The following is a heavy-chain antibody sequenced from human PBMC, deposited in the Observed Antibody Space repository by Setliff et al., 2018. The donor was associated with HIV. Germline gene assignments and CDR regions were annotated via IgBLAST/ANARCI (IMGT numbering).Heavy chain of an antibody. V-gene: IGHV3-23*01. CDR1: GGSLSGYY. Sequence: ETLSLTCAVYGGSLSGYYWSWIRQSPGKGLEWVSTISGSGDSTYYADSVKGRFTMSRDSAKNTLYLQMNSLRVEDTAVYYCVKWNYPNSWGQGTLVTVSS. CDR3: VKWNYPNS. D-gene: IGHD1-7*01. CDR2: ISGSGDST. J-gene: IGHJ4*02.